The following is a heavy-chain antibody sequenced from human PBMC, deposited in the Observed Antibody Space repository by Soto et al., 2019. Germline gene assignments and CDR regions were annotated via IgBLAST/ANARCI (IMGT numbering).Heavy chain of an antibody. Sequence: SETLSLTCAVSGGSISSRNWWSWVRQPPGKGLEWIGEIYHSGSASYNPSLKSRVTISVDKSKNQFSLKLSSVTAADTAVYYCVRDMHAGFTHYFDPWGQGTLVTVSS. V-gene: IGHV4-4*02. CDR3: VRDMHAGFTHYFDP. J-gene: IGHJ5*02. D-gene: IGHD1-26*01. CDR2: IYHSGSA. CDR1: GGSISSRNW.